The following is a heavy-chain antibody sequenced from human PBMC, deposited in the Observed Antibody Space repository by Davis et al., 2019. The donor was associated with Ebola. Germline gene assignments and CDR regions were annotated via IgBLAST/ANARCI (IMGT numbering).Heavy chain of an antibody. CDR1: GFTFSAYA. CDR3: ARDSASLDY. CDR2: ISGSATYI. V-gene: IGHV3-21*01. Sequence: GESLKISCAASGFTFSAYAINWVRQAPGKGLEWVSSISGSATYIYYSDSVRGRFTISRDNAKNSLYLQMNNLRAEDTAVYYCARDSASLDYWGQGTLVTVSS. J-gene: IGHJ4*02.